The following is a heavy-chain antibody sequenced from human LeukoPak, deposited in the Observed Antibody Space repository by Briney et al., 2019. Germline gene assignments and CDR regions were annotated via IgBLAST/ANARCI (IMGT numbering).Heavy chain of an antibody. V-gene: IGHV1-18*01. CDR3: ARAYPRGGPNPGWFDP. CDR1: GYTFTGYG. Sequence: ASVKVSCKASGYTFTGYGISWVRQAPGQGLEWMGWISAYNGNTNYAQKLQGRVTMTTDTSTSTAYMELRSLRSDDTAVYYCARAYPRGGPNPGWFDPWGQGTLVTVSS. D-gene: IGHD2-15*01. J-gene: IGHJ5*02. CDR2: ISAYNGNT.